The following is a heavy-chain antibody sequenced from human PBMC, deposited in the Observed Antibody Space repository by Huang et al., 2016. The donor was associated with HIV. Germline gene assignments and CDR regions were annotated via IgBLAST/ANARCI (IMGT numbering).Heavy chain of an antibody. J-gene: IGHJ4*02. D-gene: IGHD6-19*01. CDR3: AREALRPGAGIKGYFDY. Sequence: QVQLQESGPGLVKPSQTLSLTCTVSGGSINSVTYYWSWIRQPAGKGLEWIGHIYTSGRTNPNPARKSRVTISVDTSKNQFSLKRSSVTAADTAVYYCAREALRPGAGIKGYFDYWGPGTRVTVSS. CDR2: IYTSGRT. CDR1: GGSINSVTYY. V-gene: IGHV4-61*09.